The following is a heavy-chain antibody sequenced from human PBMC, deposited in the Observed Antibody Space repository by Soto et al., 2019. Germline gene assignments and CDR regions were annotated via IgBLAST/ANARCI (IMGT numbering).Heavy chain of an antibody. D-gene: IGHD3-22*01. J-gene: IGHJ3*02. CDR3: AREGYYYDSSGFRTYDAFDI. V-gene: IGHV3-33*01. CDR2: IWYDGSNK. Sequence: PGGSLRLSCAASGFTFSSYGMHWVRQAPGKGLEWVAVIWYDGSNKYYADSVKGRFTISRDNSKNMLYLQMNSLRAEDTAVYYCAREGYYYDSSGFRTYDAFDIWGQGTMVTVS. CDR1: GFTFSSYG.